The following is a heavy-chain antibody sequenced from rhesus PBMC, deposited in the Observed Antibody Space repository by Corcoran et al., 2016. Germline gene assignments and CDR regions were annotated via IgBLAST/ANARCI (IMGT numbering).Heavy chain of an antibody. CDR2: IYGNSARP. Sequence: QVQLQESGPGLVKPSETLSLTCTVSGGSISGYYYWSWIRQPPGKGLEWIGGIYGNSARPYYNPPHESRVTLSKDASKHPFSLKLSSVTAADTAVYYCARQGLWGQGVLVTVSS. J-gene: IGHJ4*01. V-gene: IGHV4-143*01. CDR1: GGSISGYYY. CDR3: ARQGL.